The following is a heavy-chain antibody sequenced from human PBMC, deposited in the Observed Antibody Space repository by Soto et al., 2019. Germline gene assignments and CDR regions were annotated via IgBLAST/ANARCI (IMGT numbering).Heavy chain of an antibody. V-gene: IGHV1-18*01. CDR2: ISAYNGNT. CDR3: ARGLGFGSSRRDWFDP. Sequence: ASVKVSCKASGYTFTSYGSSWVRQAPGQGLEWMGWISAYNGNTNYAQKLQGRVTMTTDTSTSTAYMELRSLRSDDTAVYYCARGLGFGSSRRDWFDPWGQGTLVTVSS. J-gene: IGHJ5*02. CDR1: GYTFTSYG. D-gene: IGHD3-10*01.